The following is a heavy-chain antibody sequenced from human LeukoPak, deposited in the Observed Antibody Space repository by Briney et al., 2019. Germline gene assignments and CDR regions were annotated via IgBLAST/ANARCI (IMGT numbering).Heavy chain of an antibody. J-gene: IGHJ4*02. CDR1: GFTFSSYW. Sequence: PGGSLRLSCAASGFTFSSYWMSWVRQAPGKGLEWVANIKQDGSEKNYVDSVKGRFTISRDNAENSVYLQMNSLRVEDTAVYYCAKDIVGGGDDYWGQGTLVTVSS. D-gene: IGHD2-21*02. CDR2: IKQDGSEK. CDR3: AKDIVGGGDDY. V-gene: IGHV3-7*01.